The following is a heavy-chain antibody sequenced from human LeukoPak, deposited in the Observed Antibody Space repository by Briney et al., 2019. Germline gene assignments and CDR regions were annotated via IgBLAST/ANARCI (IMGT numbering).Heavy chain of an antibody. CDR2: IRQDGGLK. Sequence: GSLRLSCTASGFTFSNYWMSWVRQAPGKGLEWVANIRQDGGLKHCVDSVKGRFTISRDNAENSLYLQMNSLRAEDTAVYYCAREIVGAIKSYFDYWGQGTLVTASS. CDR1: GFTFSNYW. D-gene: IGHD1-26*01. J-gene: IGHJ4*02. CDR3: AREIVGAIKSYFDY. V-gene: IGHV3-7*01.